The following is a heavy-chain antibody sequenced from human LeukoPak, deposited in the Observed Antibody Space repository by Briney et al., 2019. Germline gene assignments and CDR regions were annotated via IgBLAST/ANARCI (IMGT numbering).Heavy chain of an antibody. CDR2: ISDDGAST. V-gene: IGHV3-23*01. CDR3: AKQKIPGSSWFDP. J-gene: IGHJ5*02. CDR1: GFTFSSYE. D-gene: IGHD3-10*01. Sequence: GGSLRLSCAASGFTFSSYEMNWVRQAPGKGLEWVSGISDDGASTYYVDSVKGRFTISRDTSKNTLYLQMSSLRAEDTAVYYCAKQKIPGSSWFDPWGQGTLVTVSS.